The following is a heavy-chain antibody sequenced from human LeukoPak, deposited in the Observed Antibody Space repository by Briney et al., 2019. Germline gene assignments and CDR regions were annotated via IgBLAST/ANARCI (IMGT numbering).Heavy chain of an antibody. D-gene: IGHD6-19*01. J-gene: IGHJ4*02. CDR2: ISGSGGST. V-gene: IGHV3-23*01. CDR1: GFTFSSYG. Sequence: GGSLRLSCAASGFTFSSYGMSRVRQAPEKGLEWVSAISGSGGSTYYADSVKGRFTISRDNSKNTLYLQMNSLRAEDTAVYYCAKQYSSGWYLFDYWGQGTLVTVSS. CDR3: AKQYSSGWYLFDY.